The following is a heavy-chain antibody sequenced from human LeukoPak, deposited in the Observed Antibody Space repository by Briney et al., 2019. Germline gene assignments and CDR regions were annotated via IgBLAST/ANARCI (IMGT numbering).Heavy chain of an antibody. CDR3: GRDRLLDTATSDAFDI. V-gene: IGHV3-21*05. Sequence: GGSLRLSCAASGFTFSSYEMNWVRQAPGKGLEWVSYISSSSRYIYYADSVKGRFTISRDNAKNSLYLQMNSLRAEDTAVYYCGRDRLLDTATSDAFDIWGQGTMVTVSS. CDR1: GFTFSSYE. D-gene: IGHD5-18*01. J-gene: IGHJ3*02. CDR2: ISSSSRYI.